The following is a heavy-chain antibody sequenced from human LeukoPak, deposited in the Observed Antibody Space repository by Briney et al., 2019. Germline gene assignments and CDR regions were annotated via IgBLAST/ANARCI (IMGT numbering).Heavy chain of an antibody. CDR2: ISSSSSYI. Sequence: GRSLRLSCPPSGSTFSSYSMNWVHHDPGNGLECVSSISSSSSYISYADSVKGRFPISRDNAKNSLYLQMNSLRAEDTAVYYCARELPGRTMVRGVIGYWGQGTLVTVSS. CDR1: GSTFSSYS. D-gene: IGHD3-10*01. J-gene: IGHJ4*02. V-gene: IGHV3-21*01. CDR3: ARELPGRTMVRGVIGY.